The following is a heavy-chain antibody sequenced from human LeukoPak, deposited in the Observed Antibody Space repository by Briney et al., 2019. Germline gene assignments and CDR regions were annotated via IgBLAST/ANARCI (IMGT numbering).Heavy chain of an antibody. CDR2: IHYSGST. V-gene: IGHV4-59*08. J-gene: IGHJ4*02. D-gene: IGHD3-16*01. CDR1: GGSISSYY. Sequence: SETLSLTCTVSGGSISSYYCSWIRQPPGKGLEWIGSIHYSGSTNYNPSLKSRVTISLDTSKNQFSLKLNSVTAADTAVYYCARRFDYGYYFDSWGQGTLVTVSS. CDR3: ARRFDYGYYFDS.